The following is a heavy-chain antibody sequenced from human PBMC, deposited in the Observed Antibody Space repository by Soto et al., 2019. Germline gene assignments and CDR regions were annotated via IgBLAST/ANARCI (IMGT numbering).Heavy chain of an antibody. J-gene: IGHJ5*02. CDR1: GYTFTSYG. D-gene: IGHD3-9*01. Sequence: ASVKLSCKACGYTFTSYGISWVRQAPRQGLEWMGWISAYNGNTNYAQKLQGRVTMTTDTSTSTAYMELRSLRSDDTAVYYCARVDAYYDILTGYSINWFDPWGQGTLVTV. CDR2: ISAYNGNT. CDR3: ARVDAYYDILTGYSINWFDP. V-gene: IGHV1-18*01.